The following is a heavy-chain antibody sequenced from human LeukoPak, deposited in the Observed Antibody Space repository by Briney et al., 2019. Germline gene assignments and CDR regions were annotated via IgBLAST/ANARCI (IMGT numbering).Heavy chain of an antibody. Sequence: LVESGGGVVQPGRSLRLSCAASGFTFSTYVMYWVRQAPGKGLEWVAVISNDGSNKFHADSVKGRFTISRDNSKNTLYLQMNSLRAEDTAVYYCARDRGLVYTHGAFDIWGQGTMVTVSS. CDR3: ARDRGLVYTHGAFDI. J-gene: IGHJ3*02. V-gene: IGHV3-30*04. CDR2: ISNDGSNK. CDR1: GFTFSTYV. D-gene: IGHD3-16*01.